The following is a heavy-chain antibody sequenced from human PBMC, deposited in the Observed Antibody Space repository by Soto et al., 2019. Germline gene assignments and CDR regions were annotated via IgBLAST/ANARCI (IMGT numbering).Heavy chain of an antibody. CDR1: GFTFSSYS. V-gene: IGHV3-21*01. D-gene: IGHD6-19*01. CDR3: ARKGPQWMVRGYYYGMDV. CDR2: ISSSSSYI. J-gene: IGHJ6*02. Sequence: GGSLRLSCAASGFTFSSYSMNWVRQAPGKGLEWVSSISSSSSYIYYADSVKGRFTISRDNAKNSLYLQMNSLRAEDTAVYYCARKGPQWMVRGYYYGMDVWGQGNTVTVSS.